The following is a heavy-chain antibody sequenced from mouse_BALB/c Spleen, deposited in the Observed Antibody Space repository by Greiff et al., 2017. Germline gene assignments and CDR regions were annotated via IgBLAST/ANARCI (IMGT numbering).Heavy chain of an antibody. D-gene: IGHD2-14*01. J-gene: IGHJ3*01. CDR2: IAPGSGST. Sequence: DLVKPGASVKLSCKASGYTFTSYWINWIKQRPGQGLEWIGRIAPGSGSTYYNEMFKGKATLTVDTSSSTAYIQLSSLSSEDSAVYFCASDYRYDEGFAYWGQGTLVTVSA. CDR1: GYTFTSYW. CDR3: ASDYRYDEGFAY. V-gene: IGHV1S41*01.